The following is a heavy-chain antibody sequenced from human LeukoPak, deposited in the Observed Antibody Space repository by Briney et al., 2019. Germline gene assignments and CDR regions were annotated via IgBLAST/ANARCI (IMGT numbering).Heavy chain of an antibody. V-gene: IGHV3-30-3*01. J-gene: IGHJ4*02. CDR2: ISYDGSNK. Sequence: GRSLRLSCAASGFTFSSYAMHWVRQAPGKGLEWVAVISYDGSNKYYADSVKGRFTISRDNSKNTLFLQMHSLRAEDTAIYYCHATEGGSSSTSSWDYWGQGTLVTVSS. CDR3: HATEGGSSSTSSWDY. CDR1: GFTFSSYA. D-gene: IGHD2-2*01.